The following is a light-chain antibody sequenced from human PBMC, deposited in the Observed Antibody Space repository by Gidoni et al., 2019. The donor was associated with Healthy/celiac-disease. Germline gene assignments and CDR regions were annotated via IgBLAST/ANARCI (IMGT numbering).Light chain of an antibody. CDR3: QQLNSYPRIT. Sequence: DIQLTQSPSFLSASVGDRVTITCRASQDISSYLACYQQKPGNAPKLLIYAASTLQSGVPSRFSGSGSGTEFTLTISSLQPEDFATYYCQQLNSYPRITFXXXTRLEIK. CDR1: QDISSY. J-gene: IGKJ5*01. CDR2: AAS. V-gene: IGKV1-9*01.